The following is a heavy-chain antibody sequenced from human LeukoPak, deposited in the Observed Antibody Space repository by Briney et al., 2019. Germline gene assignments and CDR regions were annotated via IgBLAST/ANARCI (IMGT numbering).Heavy chain of an antibody. V-gene: IGHV3-7*01. D-gene: IGHD3-22*01. Sequence: GGSLRLSCAASGFTFSSYWMSWVRQAPGKGLEWVANIKQDGSEKYYVDSVKGRFTISRDNAKNSLYLQMNSLRAEDTAVYYCARSRETYYYDSSGYSYAFDIWGQGTMVTVSS. CDR3: ARSRETYYYDSSGYSYAFDI. CDR2: IKQDGSEK. J-gene: IGHJ3*02. CDR1: GFTFSSYW.